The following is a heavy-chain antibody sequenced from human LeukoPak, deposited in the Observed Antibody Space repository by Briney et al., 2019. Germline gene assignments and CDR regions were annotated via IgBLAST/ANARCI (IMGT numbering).Heavy chain of an antibody. CDR2: IWHSGST. V-gene: IGHV4-4*02. CDR3: ARSSSWYGIGY. CDR1: GDSISSGNW. Sequence: SETLSLTCTVSGDSISSGNWWIWVRQPPGKGLEWIGGIWHSGSTNYNPSLKSRVTISLDKSKNQFSLNLTSVTAADTAVYYCARSSSWYGIGYWGQGALVTVSS. D-gene: IGHD6-13*01. J-gene: IGHJ4*02.